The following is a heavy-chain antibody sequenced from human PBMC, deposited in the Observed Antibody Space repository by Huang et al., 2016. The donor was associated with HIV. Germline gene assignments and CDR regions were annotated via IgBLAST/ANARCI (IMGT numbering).Heavy chain of an antibody. CDR3: ARDHHDFWRGYRRMYFFDH. V-gene: IGHV4-59*11. Sequence: QVQLQESGPGLVKPSETLSLTCTVSGGSISTHYWSWIRQPPGKGLEWIRSIDYSGSTNDSPSLKSRVTILLDTSKNQFSLRVNSVTAADTAMYYCARDHHDFWRGYRRMYFFDHWGQGTLVTVSS. CDR1: GGSISTHY. J-gene: IGHJ4*02. CDR2: IDYSGST. D-gene: IGHD3-3*01.